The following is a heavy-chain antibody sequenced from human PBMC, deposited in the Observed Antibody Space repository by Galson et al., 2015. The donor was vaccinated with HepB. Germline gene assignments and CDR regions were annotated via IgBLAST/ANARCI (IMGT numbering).Heavy chain of an antibody. CDR1: GFTFSSLA. CDR2: ITIDGDGT. Sequence: SLRLSCAASGFTFSSLALGWVRQAPGKGLEWVSLITIDGDGTFYADSVKGRFTISRDNSKNTVDLQMSSLRVEDTALYYRAKWAPYGAREGGFDCWGQGTLVTVSS. CDR3: AKWAPYGAREGGFDC. D-gene: IGHD4/OR15-4a*01. V-gene: IGHV3-23*01. J-gene: IGHJ4*02.